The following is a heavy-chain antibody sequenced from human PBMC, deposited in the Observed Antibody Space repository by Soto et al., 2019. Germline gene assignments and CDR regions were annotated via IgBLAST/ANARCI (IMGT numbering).Heavy chain of an antibody. J-gene: IGHJ4*02. CDR2: ISYDGSNK. CDR1: GFTFSSYG. V-gene: IGHV3-30*18. CDR3: AKDWTPYDSSGPYFDY. D-gene: IGHD3-22*01. Sequence: QVQLVESGGGVVQPGRSLRLSCAASGFTFSSYGMHWVRQAPGKGLEWVAVISYDGSNKYYADSVKGRFTISRDNSKNTLYLQMNCLRAEDTAVYYCAKDWTPYDSSGPYFDYWGQGTLVTVSS.